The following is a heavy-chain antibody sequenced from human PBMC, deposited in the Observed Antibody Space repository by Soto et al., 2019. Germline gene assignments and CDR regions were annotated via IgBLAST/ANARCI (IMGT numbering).Heavy chain of an antibody. CDR3: TKKAGGPFPFDH. CDR2: VSPRSGGT. D-gene: IGHD2-8*01. CDR1: VCTFIYYY. V-gene: IGHV1-2*02. J-gene: IGHJ1*01. Sequence: SVKVSCKASVCTFIYYYSHWVRQAPGQGLEWMGWVSPRSGGTNYAQKFLGRVTITRDTSISTSYMELTGLTSDDTAVYSCTKKAGGPFPFDHWGQGPRVTVSS.